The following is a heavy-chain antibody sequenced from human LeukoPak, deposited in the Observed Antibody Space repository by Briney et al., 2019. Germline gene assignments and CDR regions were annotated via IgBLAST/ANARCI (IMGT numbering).Heavy chain of an antibody. CDR2: INHSGST. D-gene: IGHD6-6*01. CDR3: ARDSIAARRGFDY. Sequence: SETLSLTCAVYGGSFSGYYWSWIRQPPGKGLEWMGEINHSGSTNYNPSLKSRVTISVDTSKNQFSLKLSSVTAADTAVYYCARDSIAARRGFDYWGQGTLVTVSS. J-gene: IGHJ4*02. CDR1: GGSFSGYY. V-gene: IGHV4-34*01.